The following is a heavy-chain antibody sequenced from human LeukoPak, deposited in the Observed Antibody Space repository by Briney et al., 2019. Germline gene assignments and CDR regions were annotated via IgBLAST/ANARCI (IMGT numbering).Heavy chain of an antibody. CDR3: ASRRGYDSSGYYYGIDY. CDR1: GGSFSGYY. V-gene: IGHV4-34*01. Sequence: SETLSLTCAVYGGSFSGYYWSWIRQPPGKGLEWIGEINHSGSTNYNPSLKSRVTISVDTSKNQFSLKLSSVTAADTAMYYCASRRGYDSSGYYYGIDYWGQGTLVTVSS. J-gene: IGHJ4*02. D-gene: IGHD3-22*01. CDR2: INHSGST.